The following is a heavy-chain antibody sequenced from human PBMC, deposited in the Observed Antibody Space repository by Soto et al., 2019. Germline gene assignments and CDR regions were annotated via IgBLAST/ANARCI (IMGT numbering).Heavy chain of an antibody. CDR1: GYTFTSYA. V-gene: IGHV1-3*01. CDR3: AGVGHIAVAGTEGAGWFDP. Sequence: QVQLVQSGAEVKKPGASVKVSCKASGYTFTSYAMHWVRQAPGQRLEWMGWINAGNGNTKYSQKFQGRVTITRDTSASTAYMELSSLRSEDTAVYYCAGVGHIAVAGTEGAGWFDPWGQGTLVTVSS. J-gene: IGHJ5*02. CDR2: INAGNGNT. D-gene: IGHD6-19*01.